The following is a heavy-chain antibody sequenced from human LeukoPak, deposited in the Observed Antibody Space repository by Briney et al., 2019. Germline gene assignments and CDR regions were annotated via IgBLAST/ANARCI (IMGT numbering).Heavy chain of an antibody. CDR2: IYYSGST. J-gene: IGHJ4*02. D-gene: IGHD6-6*01. CDR1: GGSISSYY. V-gene: IGHV4-59*01. Sequence: PSETLSLTCTVSGGSISSYYWSWIRQPPGKGLEWIGYIYYSGSTNYNPSLKSRVTISVDTSKNQFSLKLSSVTAADTAVYYCARVEPTSKYSSSHGEFDYWGQGTLVTVSS. CDR3: ARVEPTSKYSSSHGEFDY.